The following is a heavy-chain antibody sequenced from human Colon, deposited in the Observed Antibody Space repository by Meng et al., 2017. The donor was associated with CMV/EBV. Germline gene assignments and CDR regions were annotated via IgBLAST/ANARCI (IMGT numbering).Heavy chain of an antibody. CDR2: IYSGGST. V-gene: IGHV3-53*01. CDR1: GFTVSTNF. D-gene: IGHD3-10*01. Sequence: GGSLRLSCAASGFTVSTNFMNWVRQAPGRGLEWVSVIYSGGSTYYADSVKGRFTISRDNAMNTLYLQMNSLRAEDTAVYFCAREEYYASGSYPDAFDIWGQGTMVTVSS. J-gene: IGHJ3*02. CDR3: AREEYYASGSYPDAFDI.